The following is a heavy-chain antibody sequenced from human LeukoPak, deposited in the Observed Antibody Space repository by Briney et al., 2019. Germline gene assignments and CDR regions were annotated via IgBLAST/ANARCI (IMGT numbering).Heavy chain of an antibody. Sequence: SETLSLTCTVSGGSISHDSHYWGWIRQPPGKGLEWIGNIYYTGSTYYNPSLKSRVTLSVDTSNNQFSLKLSSVTASDTAVYYCARRMAGSSFSDWWGQGTLITVSS. CDR1: GGSISHDSHY. CDR2: IYYTGST. V-gene: IGHV4-39*01. CDR3: ARRMAGSSFSDW. J-gene: IGHJ4*02. D-gene: IGHD5-24*01.